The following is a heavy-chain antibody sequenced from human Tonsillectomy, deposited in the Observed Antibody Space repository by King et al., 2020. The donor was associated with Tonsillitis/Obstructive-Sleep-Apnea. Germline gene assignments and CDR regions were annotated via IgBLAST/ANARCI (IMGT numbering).Heavy chain of an antibody. CDR1: GGSFSGYY. J-gene: IGHJ6*03. Sequence: VQLQQWGAGLLKPSETLSLTCAVYGGSFSGYYWSWIRPNPGTGLEWIGEINQSGRTNYNPSHTRRVTISVDTSKNKFSLTLRSVTAADTAVYYCARGVPNSAKGTTVTTRSSSSYMDVWGKGTTVTFSS. D-gene: IGHD4-17*01. CDR3: ARGVPNSAKGTTVTTRSSSSYMDV. CDR2: INQSGRT. V-gene: IGHV4-34*01.